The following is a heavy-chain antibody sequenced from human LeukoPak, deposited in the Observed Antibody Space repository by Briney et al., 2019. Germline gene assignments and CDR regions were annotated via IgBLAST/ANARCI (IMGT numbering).Heavy chain of an antibody. CDR3: ARLVYSYGCNCFDY. V-gene: IGHV3-53*01. CDR1: GFTVSSNY. D-gene: IGHD5-18*01. CDR2: IHSGGST. J-gene: IGHJ4*02. Sequence: GGSLRLSCAASGFTVSSNYMSWVRQAPGKGLEWVSVIHSGGSTYYADSVKGRFTISRDNSKNTLYLQMNSLRAEDTAVYYCARLVYSYGCNCFDYWGQGTLVTVSS.